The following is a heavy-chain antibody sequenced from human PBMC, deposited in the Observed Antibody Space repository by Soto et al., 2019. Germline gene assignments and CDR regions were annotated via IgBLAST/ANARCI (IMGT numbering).Heavy chain of an antibody. CDR1: GYTFTSYY. CDR3: ARDDYYDSSGYYETTYNWFDP. J-gene: IGHJ5*02. CDR2: FNPSGGST. D-gene: IGHD3-22*01. Sequence: QVQLVQSGAEVKKPGASVKVSCKASGYTFTSYYMHWVRQAPGQGLEWMGLFNPSGGSTSYAQKFQGRVTMTRDTSTSTVYMELSSLRSEDTAVYYCARDDYYDSSGYYETTYNWFDPWGQGTLVTVSS. V-gene: IGHV1-46*01.